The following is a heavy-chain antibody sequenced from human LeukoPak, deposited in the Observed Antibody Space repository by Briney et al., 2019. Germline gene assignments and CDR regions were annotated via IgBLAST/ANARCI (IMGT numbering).Heavy chain of an antibody. V-gene: IGHV4-59*01. Sequence: SETLSLTCTDSGGSISSYYWSWIRQPPGKGLEWSGYIYYSGSTNYNPSLKSRVSISVDTSKNQFSLKLSSVTAADTAVYYCARVRAIAGYYGMDVWGQGTTVTVSS. J-gene: IGHJ6*02. CDR1: GGSISSYY. CDR3: ARVRAIAGYYGMDV. CDR2: IYYSGST.